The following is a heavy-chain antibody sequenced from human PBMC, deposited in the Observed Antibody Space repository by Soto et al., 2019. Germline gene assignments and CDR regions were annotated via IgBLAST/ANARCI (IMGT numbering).Heavy chain of an antibody. V-gene: IGHV3-30-3*01. J-gene: IGHJ6*02. CDR3: ARSSGSYLGYYYYGMDV. CDR1: GCTFISYA. CDR2: ISYDGSNK. Sequence: GGSLRLSCAASGCTFISYAIHWVRRAPGKGLEWVAVISYDGSNKYYADSVKGRFTVSRDNSKSTLYLQMDSLRAEDTAVYHCARSSGSYLGYYYYGMDVWGQGTTVTVSS. D-gene: IGHD1-26*01.